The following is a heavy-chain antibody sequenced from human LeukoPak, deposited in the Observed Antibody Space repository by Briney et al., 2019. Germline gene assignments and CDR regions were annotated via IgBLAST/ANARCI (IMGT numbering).Heavy chain of an antibody. D-gene: IGHD3-10*01. CDR2: IRGDGGT. V-gene: IGHV3-53*05. Sequence: GGSLRLICTVSGLTVTSTYMDWVRQPPGKGPEWVALIRGDGGTVYADSVKGRFTISRDNSKNMVYLQMNSLRPEDSAVYYCARDRAGTQSWVELDLWGQGTLVTVSS. J-gene: IGHJ5*02. CDR1: GLTVTSTY. CDR3: ARDRAGTQSWVELDL.